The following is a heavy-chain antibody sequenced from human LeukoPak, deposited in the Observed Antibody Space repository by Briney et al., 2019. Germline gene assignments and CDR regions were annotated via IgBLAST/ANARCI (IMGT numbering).Heavy chain of an antibody. V-gene: IGHV1-2*02. CDR2: INPNSGGT. J-gene: IGHJ3*02. CDR1: GYTFTGYY. D-gene: IGHD1-1*01. Sequence: GASVKVSCKASGYTFTGYYMHWVRQAPGQGLEWMGWINPNSGGTNYAQKFQGRVTMTRDTSISTAYMELSRLRSDDTAVYYCARQSYNWNTPDAFDIWGQGTMVTVSS. CDR3: ARQSYNWNTPDAFDI.